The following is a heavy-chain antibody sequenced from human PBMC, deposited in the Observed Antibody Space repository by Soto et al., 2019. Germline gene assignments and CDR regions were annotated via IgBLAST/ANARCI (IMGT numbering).Heavy chain of an antibody. V-gene: IGHV4-39*01. CDR1: GGSISSSSYY. Sequence: SETLSLTCTVSGGSISSSSYYWGWIRQPPGKGLEWIGSIYYSGSTYYNPSLKSRVTISVDTSKNQFSLKLSSVTAADTAVYYCARPSMDSSGLYYYGMDVWGQGXTVTVYS. J-gene: IGHJ6*02. CDR3: ARPSMDSSGLYYYGMDV. CDR2: IYYSGST. D-gene: IGHD3-22*01.